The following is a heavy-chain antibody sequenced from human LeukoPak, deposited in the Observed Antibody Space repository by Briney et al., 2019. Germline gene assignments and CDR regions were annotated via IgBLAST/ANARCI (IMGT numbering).Heavy chain of an antibody. CDR3: ASEVGYCSSTSCYGMYYYYYGMDV. J-gene: IGHJ6*04. CDR2: ISGSGGST. D-gene: IGHD2-2*01. CDR1: GFTFSDYY. V-gene: IGHV3-23*01. Sequence: GGSLRLSCAASGFTFSDYYMSWIRHAPGKGLEWVSAISGSGGSTYYADSVKGRFTISRDNSKNTLYLQMNSLRAEDTAVYYCASEVGYCSSTSCYGMYYYYYGMDVWGKGTTVTVSS.